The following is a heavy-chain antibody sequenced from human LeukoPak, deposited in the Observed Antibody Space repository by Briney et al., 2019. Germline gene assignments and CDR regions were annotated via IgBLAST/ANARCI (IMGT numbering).Heavy chain of an antibody. V-gene: IGHV1-3*01. CDR1: GYTFTSYA. J-gene: IGHJ6*02. CDR3: ARLTAVTPTDYYYYYGMDV. Sequence: ASVKVSCKASGYTFTSYAMYWVRQAPGQRLEWMGWINAGNGNTKYSQKFQGRVTITRDTSASTAYMELSSLRSEDTAVYYCARLTAVTPTDYYYYYGMDVWGQGTTVTVSS. D-gene: IGHD4-17*01. CDR2: INAGNGNT.